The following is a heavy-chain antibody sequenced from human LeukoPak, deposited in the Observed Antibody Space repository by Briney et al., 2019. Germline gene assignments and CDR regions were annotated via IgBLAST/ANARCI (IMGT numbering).Heavy chain of an antibody. D-gene: IGHD2-2*01. CDR2: IKQDGGQK. CDR3: ARDIVVVPAAVGY. V-gene: IGHV3-7*01. J-gene: IGHJ4*02. Sequence: GGSLRLSCATSGFTFSSYWMSWVRQAPGKGLEWVANIKQDGGQKYYVDSVKGRFTISRDNAKNSLYLQMNSLRAEDTAVYYCARDIVVVPAAVGYWGQGTLVTVSS. CDR1: GFTFSSYW.